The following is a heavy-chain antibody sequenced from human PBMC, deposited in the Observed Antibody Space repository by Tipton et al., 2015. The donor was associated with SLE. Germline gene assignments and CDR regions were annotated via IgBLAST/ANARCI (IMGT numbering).Heavy chain of an antibody. CDR3: ARGAKERITLVRVRPYYFDY. Sequence: TLSLTCAVFGGSFSGFSWSWFRQPPGKGLEWVGESNPSGNTNYNPSLKSRVTISVDTSKNQLSLKLTSVTAADTAVYYCARGAKERITLVRVRPYYFDYWGQVSLVTVSS. V-gene: IGHV4-34*01. CDR1: GGSFSGFS. J-gene: IGHJ4*03. D-gene: IGHD3-10*01. CDR2: SNPSGNT.